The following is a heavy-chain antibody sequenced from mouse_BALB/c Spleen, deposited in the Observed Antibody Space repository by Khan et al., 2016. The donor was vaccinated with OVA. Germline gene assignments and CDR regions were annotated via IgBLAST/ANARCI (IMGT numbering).Heavy chain of an antibody. CDR2: IAPANGNA. CDR1: GFNIRDNY. Sequence: VELVQSGAELVKPGASVKLSCIASGFNIRDNYIHWVKQRPEQGLEWIGRIAPANGNAKYDPKFQGKATITADTSSNTAYLQVSSLTSEDSADYYCALPSYDPRYFDFWGAGTTVTVSS. J-gene: IGHJ1*01. CDR3: ALPSYDPRYFDF. V-gene: IGHV14-3*02. D-gene: IGHD2-3*01.